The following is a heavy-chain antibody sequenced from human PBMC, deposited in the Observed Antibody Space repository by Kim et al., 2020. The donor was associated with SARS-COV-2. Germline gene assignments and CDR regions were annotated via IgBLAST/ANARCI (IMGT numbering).Heavy chain of an antibody. V-gene: IGHV3-23*01. Sequence: GGSLRLSCVASGFPFRSFAMTWVRQAPGKGLDWVSSIIGSGANTHYADPVKGRFTISRDNSKNTLYLQMNSLRAEDTAVYYCARSPDGYFHYGLDVWGQG. CDR3: ARSPDGYFHYGLDV. CDR1: GFPFRSFA. J-gene: IGHJ6*02. CDR2: IIGSGANT.